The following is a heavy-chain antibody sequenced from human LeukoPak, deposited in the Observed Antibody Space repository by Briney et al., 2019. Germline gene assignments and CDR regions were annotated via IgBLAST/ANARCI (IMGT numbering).Heavy chain of an antibody. J-gene: IGHJ4*02. CDR3: AKVGYCSSTSCPHTADY. V-gene: IGHV3-53*05. Sequence: PGGSLRLSCAVSGFSVSAHYMSWVRQAPGKGLECVSFLYTGGDTYYADSVKGRFTISRDNSKNTLYLQMNSLRAEDTAVYYCAKVGYCSSTSCPHTADYWGQGTLVTVSS. CDR2: LYTGGDT. D-gene: IGHD2-2*01. CDR1: GFSVSAHY.